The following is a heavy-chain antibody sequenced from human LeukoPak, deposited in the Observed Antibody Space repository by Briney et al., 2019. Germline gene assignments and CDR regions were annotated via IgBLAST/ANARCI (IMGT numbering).Heavy chain of an antibody. Sequence: SETLSLTCTVSGGSISSSSYYWGWIRQPPGKGLEWIGSIYYSGSTYHNPSLKSQVTISVDTSKNQFSLKLSSVTAADTAVYYCARRGKSMGFDYWGQGTLVTVSS. CDR3: ARRGKSMGFDY. CDR2: IYYSGST. V-gene: IGHV4-39*01. J-gene: IGHJ4*02. D-gene: IGHD3-10*01. CDR1: GGSISSSSYY.